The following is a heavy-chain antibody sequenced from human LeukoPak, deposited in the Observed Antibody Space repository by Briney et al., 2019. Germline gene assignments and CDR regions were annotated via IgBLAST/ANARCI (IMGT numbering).Heavy chain of an antibody. J-gene: IGHJ2*01. CDR3: ARDGDTSGYYSHFDL. CDR2: IRYDGNKE. Sequence: GGSLRLSCAASGFTFSSYGMHWVRQAPGKGLEWVAGIRYDGNKEHYADSVKGRFTISRDNSKNTLYLQMNSLRAEDTSLYSCARDGDTSGYYSHFDLWGRGTLVIVSS. D-gene: IGHD3-10*01. CDR1: GFTFSSYG. V-gene: IGHV3-33*08.